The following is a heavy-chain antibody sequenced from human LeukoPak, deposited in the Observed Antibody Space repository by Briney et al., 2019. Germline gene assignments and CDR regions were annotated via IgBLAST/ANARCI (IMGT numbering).Heavy chain of an antibody. CDR3: ARLSGYCSSTSCYMQSYYYYGMDV. CDR2: IDPSDSYT. CDR1: GYSFTSYW. J-gene: IGHJ6*02. V-gene: IGHV5-10-1*01. D-gene: IGHD2-2*03. Sequence: PGESLQISCKGSGYSFTSYWIGWVRQMPGKGLEWMGRIDPSDSYTNYSPSFQGHVTISADKSISTAYLQWSSLKASDTAMYYCARLSGYCSSTSCYMQSYYYYGMDVWGQGTTVTVSS.